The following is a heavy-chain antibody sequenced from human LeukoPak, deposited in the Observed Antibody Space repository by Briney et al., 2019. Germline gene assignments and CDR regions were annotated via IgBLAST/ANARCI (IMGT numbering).Heavy chain of an antibody. J-gene: IGHJ4*02. Sequence: ASVKVSCKASGYTFTGYYMHWVRQAPGQGLEWMGWINPNSGGTNYAQKFQGRVTMTRDTSISTAYMELSRLRSDDTAVYYCARENYGGHSVFDYWGQGTLVTVSS. D-gene: IGHD4-23*01. CDR3: ARENYGGHSVFDY. CDR2: INPNSGGT. CDR1: GYTFTGYY. V-gene: IGHV1-2*02.